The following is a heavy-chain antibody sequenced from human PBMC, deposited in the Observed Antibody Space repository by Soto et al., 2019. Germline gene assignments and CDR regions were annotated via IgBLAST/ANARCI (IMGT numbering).Heavy chain of an antibody. V-gene: IGHV4-59*01. CDR3: ARDSSGSYDF. Sequence: PSETLSLTCTVSGGSISSFYWSWIRQPPGKGLEWIGYIYYSGSTNYNPSLKSRVTISVDTSKNQFSLKLSSVTAADTAVYYCARDSSGSYDFWGPGALVTVSS. D-gene: IGHD1-26*01. CDR1: GGSISSFY. J-gene: IGHJ4*02. CDR2: IYYSGST.